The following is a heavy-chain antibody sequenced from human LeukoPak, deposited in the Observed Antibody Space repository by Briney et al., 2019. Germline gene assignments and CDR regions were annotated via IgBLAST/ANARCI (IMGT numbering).Heavy chain of an antibody. J-gene: IGHJ6*02. CDR2: IYYSGST. D-gene: IGHD3-22*01. CDR1: GGSISTYY. CDR3: ARSYDSRGYYYYGMDV. Sequence: PSETLSLTCTVSGGSISTYYWSWIRQPPGKGLEWIGYIYYSGSTNYNPSLKSRVTISLDTSKNQFSLRLSSVTAADTAVYYCARSYDSRGYYYYGMDVWGQGITVTVSS. V-gene: IGHV4-59*01.